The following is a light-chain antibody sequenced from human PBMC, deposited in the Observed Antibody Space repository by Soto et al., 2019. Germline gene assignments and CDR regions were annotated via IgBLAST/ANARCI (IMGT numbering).Light chain of an antibody. CDR2: AAS. CDR3: QQFNSYPRT. J-gene: IGKJ1*01. V-gene: IGKV1-9*01. Sequence: GDRVTITCRASQGITRFLAWYQQKPGKAPKLLIYAASTLQSGVPSRFSGGGSGTDFTLTISSLQPEDFATYYCQQFNSYPRTFGHGTKVDIK. CDR1: QGITRF.